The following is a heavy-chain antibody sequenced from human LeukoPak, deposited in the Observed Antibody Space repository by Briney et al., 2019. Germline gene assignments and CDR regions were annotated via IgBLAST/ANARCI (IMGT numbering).Heavy chain of an antibody. J-gene: IGHJ4*02. CDR2: ISGSGGST. Sequence: GGSLGLSCAASGFTFSSYAVSWVRQAPGKGLEWVSAISGSGGSTYYADSVKGRFTISRDNSKNTLYLQMNSLRAEDTAVYYCAKDLRRYFDWISHFDYWGQGTLVTVSS. CDR3: AKDLRRYFDWISHFDY. V-gene: IGHV3-23*01. D-gene: IGHD3-9*01. CDR1: GFTFSSYA.